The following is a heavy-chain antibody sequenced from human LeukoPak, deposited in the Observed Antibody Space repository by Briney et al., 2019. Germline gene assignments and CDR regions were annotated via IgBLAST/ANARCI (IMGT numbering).Heavy chain of an antibody. CDR2: ISYDGSNK. Sequence: GRSLRLSCAASGFTFSSSGMHWVRQAPGKGLEWVAVISYDGSNKYYADSVKGRFTISRDNSKNTLYLQMNSLRADDTAVYYCAKDFYGDYDWYFDLWGRGTLVTVSS. J-gene: IGHJ2*01. CDR1: GFTFSSSG. V-gene: IGHV3-30*18. D-gene: IGHD4-17*01. CDR3: AKDFYGDYDWYFDL.